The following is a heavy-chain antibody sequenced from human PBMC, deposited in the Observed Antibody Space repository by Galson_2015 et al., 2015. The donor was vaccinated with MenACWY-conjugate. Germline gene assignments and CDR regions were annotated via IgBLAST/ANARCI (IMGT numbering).Heavy chain of an antibody. Sequence: SLRLSCAASGFTFSSYWMNWVRQAPGKGLEWVANIKQDGSEKYYVDSVKGRFTISRDNGKNSLYLQMNSLRAEDTAVYYCARDRSGSSRALDFWGQGTRVTVSS. CDR3: ARDRSGSSRALDF. CDR1: GFTFSSYW. V-gene: IGHV3-7*01. J-gene: IGHJ4*02. D-gene: IGHD2-2*01. CDR2: IKQDGSEK.